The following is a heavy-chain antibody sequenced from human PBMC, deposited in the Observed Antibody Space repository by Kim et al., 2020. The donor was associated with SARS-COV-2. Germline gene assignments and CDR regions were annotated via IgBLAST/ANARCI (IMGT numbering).Heavy chain of an antibody. J-gene: IGHJ6*02. CDR1: GFTFSSYG. D-gene: IGHD3-3*01. CDR3: AKDQKYYDFWSGYFSALDDAENYYYYGMDV. CDR2: ISYDGSNK. V-gene: IGHV3-30*18. Sequence: VVQAGRSLRLSCAASGFTFSSYGMHWVRQAPGKGLEWVAVISYDGSNKYYADSVKGRFTISRDNSKNTLYLQMNSLRAEDTAVYYCAKDQKYYDFWSGYFSALDDAENYYYYGMDVWGQGTKVTV.